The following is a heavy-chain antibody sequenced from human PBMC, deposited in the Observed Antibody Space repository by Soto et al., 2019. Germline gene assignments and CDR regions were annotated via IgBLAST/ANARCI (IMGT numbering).Heavy chain of an antibody. CDR3: GRDGSGGIIDS. D-gene: IGHD1-26*01. J-gene: IGHJ3*01. V-gene: IGHV1-18*01. CDR2: ISVFNGNT. CDR1: GYTFTGYG. Sequence: QVQLVQSGAEVKKPGASVKVSCKTSGYTFTGYGINWVRQAPGHGLEWRGWISVFNGNTKYGQNIQDRVIMTTDTSTSTAYLALRSLRSDDTAMYFCGRDGSGGIIDSWGQGTMLIVSS.